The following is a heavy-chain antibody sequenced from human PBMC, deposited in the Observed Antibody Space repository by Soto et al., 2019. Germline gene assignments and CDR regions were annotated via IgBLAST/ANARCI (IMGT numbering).Heavy chain of an antibody. J-gene: IGHJ6*03. CDR2: ISWNSGSI. D-gene: IGHD6-13*01. V-gene: IGHV3-9*01. CDR3: AKRHYSPGIAAAGGPMDV. Sequence: EVQLVESGGGLVQPGRSLRLSCVASGFTFDDYAMHWVRQAPGKGLEWVSGISWNSGSIGYADSVKGRFTISRDNAKNSLYLQMNSLRAEDTALYYCAKRHYSPGIAAAGGPMDVWGKGTTVTVSS. CDR1: GFTFDDYA.